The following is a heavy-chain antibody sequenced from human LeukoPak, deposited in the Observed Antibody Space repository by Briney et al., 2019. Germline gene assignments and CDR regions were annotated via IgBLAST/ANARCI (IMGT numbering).Heavy chain of an antibody. CDR1: GFTFSSHG. D-gene: IGHD7-27*01. J-gene: IGHJ5*02. V-gene: IGHV3-13*04. CDR3: VRGGVWGLSSNWLEA. CDR2: FIPAGDR. Sequence: HAGGSLRLSCAASGFTFSSHGMHWVRHAAGKGLEWVSGFIPAGDRYYAESVKGRFTISRDNGKSSLYLQINSLRVGDTAVYYCVRGGVWGLSSNWLEAWGQGTLVTVSS.